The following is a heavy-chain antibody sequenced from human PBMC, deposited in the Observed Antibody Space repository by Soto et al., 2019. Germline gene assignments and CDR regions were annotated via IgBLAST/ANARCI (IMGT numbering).Heavy chain of an antibody. J-gene: IGHJ3*02. D-gene: IGHD3-16*01. CDR2: GGIGSTKT. CDR3: AREGVASATHPWGDAFDI. V-gene: IGHV1-3*04. Sequence: QVQLVQSGAEVKKPGASVKVSCKASGYTFTNYVIHWVRQAPGQSLEWMGWGGIGSTKTDYSQKFLGRVTFSRDTSANTAHMELSGLKSEDTAVYYCAREGVASATHPWGDAFDIWGQGTMVTVSS. CDR1: GYTFTNYV.